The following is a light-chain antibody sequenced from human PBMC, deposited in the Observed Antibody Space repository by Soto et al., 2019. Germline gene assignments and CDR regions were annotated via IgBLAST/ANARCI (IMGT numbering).Light chain of an antibody. V-gene: IGKV1-5*03. Sequence: IQMTQSPSTLSGSLGEKVTLIWGASQTISSWLAWYQQKPGKAPKLLIYKASTLKSGVPSRFSGSGSGTEFTLTISSLQPDDFATYYCQHYNSYSEAFGQGTKVDIK. CDR3: QHYNSYSEA. CDR2: KAS. CDR1: QTISSW. J-gene: IGKJ1*01.